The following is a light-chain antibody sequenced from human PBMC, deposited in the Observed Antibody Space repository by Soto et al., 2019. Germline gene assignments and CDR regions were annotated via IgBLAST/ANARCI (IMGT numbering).Light chain of an antibody. CDR3: SSYTTSSTVV. CDR2: EVS. V-gene: IGLV2-14*03. CDR1: SSVVGGYDC. Sequence: QSVLTQPASVFGSPGQSITTSCTGTSSVVGGYDCVCWYQKHPSKAPNLMIYEVSNRPSGVSNRFSGSKSGNTASLTSSGLQPEDEADYYCSSYTTSSTVVFGTGTKVTVL. J-gene: IGLJ1*01.